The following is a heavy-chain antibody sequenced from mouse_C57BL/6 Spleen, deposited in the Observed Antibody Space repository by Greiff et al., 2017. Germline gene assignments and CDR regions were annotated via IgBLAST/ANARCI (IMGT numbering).Heavy chain of an antibody. V-gene: IGHV5-4*01. CDR1: GFTFSSYA. Sequence: EVKLVESGGGLVKPGGSLKLSCAASGFTFSSYAMSWVRQTPEKRLEWVATISDGGSYTYYPDNVKGRFTISSDNAKNNLYLQMSHLKSEDTAMYYCARDRDYGNYGGYFDYWGPGTTLTVSS. CDR2: ISDGGSYT. J-gene: IGHJ2*01. CDR3: ARDRDYGNYGGYFDY. D-gene: IGHD2-1*01.